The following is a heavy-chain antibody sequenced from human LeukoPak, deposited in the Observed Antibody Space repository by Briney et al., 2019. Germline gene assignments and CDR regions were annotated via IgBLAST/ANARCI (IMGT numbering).Heavy chain of an antibody. CDR1: GFTFSSYA. J-gene: IGHJ4*02. CDR2: ISSNGGST. D-gene: IGHD2-15*01. V-gene: IGHV3-64D*06. Sequence: GGSLRLSCSASGFTFSSYAMHWVRQAPGKGLEYVSAISSNGGSTYYADSVKGRFTIPRDNSKNTLYLQMSSLRAEDTAVYYCVKDLAVAATPILDYWGQGTLVTVSS. CDR3: VKDLAVAATPILDY.